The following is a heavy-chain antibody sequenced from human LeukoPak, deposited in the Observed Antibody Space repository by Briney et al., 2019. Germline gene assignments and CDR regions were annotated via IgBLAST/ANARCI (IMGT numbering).Heavy chain of an antibody. CDR2: INSDGSST. V-gene: IGHV3-74*01. CDR3: ARAGLTYYYDSSGFLFDY. CDR1: GFTFSSYW. D-gene: IGHD3-22*01. Sequence: GGSPRLSCAASGFTFSSYWMHWVRQAPGKGLVWVSRINSDGSSTSYADSVKGRFTISRDNAKNTLYLQMNSLRAEDTAVYYCARAGLTYYYDSSGFLFDYWGQGTLVTVSS. J-gene: IGHJ4*02.